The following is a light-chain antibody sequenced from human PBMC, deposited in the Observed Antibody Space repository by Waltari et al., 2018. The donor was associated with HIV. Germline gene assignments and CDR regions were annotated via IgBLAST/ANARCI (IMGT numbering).Light chain of an antibody. Sequence: VMTQSPAPLSVSQGESATLSCRASQSVATNLAWYQQKPGQAPRLLIYAASTRATGVPARFSGSGSGTEFTLTITSLQSEDVAVYYCQQYNNSPPWSFGQGTKVEI. CDR3: QQYNNSPPWS. CDR2: AAS. V-gene: IGKV3-15*01. J-gene: IGKJ1*01. CDR1: QSVATN.